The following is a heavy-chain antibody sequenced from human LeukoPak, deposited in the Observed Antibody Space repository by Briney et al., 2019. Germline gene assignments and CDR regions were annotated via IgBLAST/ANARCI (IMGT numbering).Heavy chain of an antibody. D-gene: IGHD6-6*01. J-gene: IGHJ6*03. Sequence: ASVKVSCKASGYTFTSYAISWVRQAPGQGLEWMGGIIPIFGTANYAQKFQGRATITADESTSTAYMELSSLRSEDTAVYYCARGIDSYSSSFYYYMDVWGKGTTVTVSS. CDR2: IIPIFGTA. V-gene: IGHV1-69*13. CDR1: GYTFTSYA. CDR3: ARGIDSYSSSFYYYMDV.